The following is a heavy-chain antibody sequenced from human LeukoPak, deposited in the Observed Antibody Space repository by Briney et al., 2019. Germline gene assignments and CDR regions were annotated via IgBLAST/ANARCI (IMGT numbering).Heavy chain of an antibody. CDR1: GFTFSTYT. Sequence: PGGSLRLSCAASGFTFSTYTMNWVRQAPGKGLEWIGEINHSGSTNYNPSLRSRVTISVDTSKNQLSLKLSSVTAADTAVYYCARRSGWPQHLNWFDPWGQGTLVTVSS. D-gene: IGHD3-3*02. V-gene: IGHV4-34*01. J-gene: IGHJ5*02. CDR3: ARRSGWPQHLNWFDP. CDR2: INHSGST.